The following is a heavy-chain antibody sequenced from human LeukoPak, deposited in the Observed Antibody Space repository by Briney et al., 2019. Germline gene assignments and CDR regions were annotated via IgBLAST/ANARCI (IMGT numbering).Heavy chain of an antibody. Sequence: RASVKVSCKASGYTFTDYYMYWVRQAPGQGLEWMGGIIPIFGTANYAQKFQGRVTITADESTSTAYMELSSLRSEDTAVYYCARAAASYYYDSSGYLAYWGQGTLVTVSS. D-gene: IGHD3-22*01. CDR3: ARAAASYYYDSSGYLAY. CDR1: GYTFTDYY. CDR2: IIPIFGTA. V-gene: IGHV1-69*13. J-gene: IGHJ4*02.